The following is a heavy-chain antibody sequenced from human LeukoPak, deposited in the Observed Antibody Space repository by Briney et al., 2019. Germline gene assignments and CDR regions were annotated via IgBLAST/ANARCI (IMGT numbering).Heavy chain of an antibody. J-gene: IGHJ4*02. CDR1: GFTFSSYG. Sequence: PGGSLRLSCAASGFTFSSYGMHWVRQAPGKGLEWVAFIRYDGSNKYYADSVKGRFTISRDNSKNTLYLQMNSLRAEDTAIYYCAKDPGDSSGWYWVYWGQGTLVTVSS. CDR2: IRYDGSNK. CDR3: AKDPGDSSGWYWVY. V-gene: IGHV3-30*02. D-gene: IGHD6-19*01.